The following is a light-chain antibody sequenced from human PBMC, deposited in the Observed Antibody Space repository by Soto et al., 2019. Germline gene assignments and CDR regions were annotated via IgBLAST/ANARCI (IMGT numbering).Light chain of an antibody. J-gene: IGLJ3*02. V-gene: IGLV2-14*01. Sequence: QSALTQPASVSGSPGQSITISCTGTSSDIGVYDFVSWYQQHPGRAPKLLIYDVTNRPSGISDLFSGSTSGNTSSLTISGLPPEDEADYYCSSYTTSTTRVFGGGTKLTVL. CDR1: SSDIGVYDF. CDR2: DVT. CDR3: SSYTTSTTRV.